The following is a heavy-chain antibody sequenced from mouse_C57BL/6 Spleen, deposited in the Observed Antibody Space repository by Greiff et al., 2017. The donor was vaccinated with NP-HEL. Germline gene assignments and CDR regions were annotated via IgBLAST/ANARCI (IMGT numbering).Heavy chain of an antibody. CDR1: GYTFTDYY. CDR2: INPYNGGT. CDR3: ARGGYFDY. Sequence: EVQLQQSGPVLVKPGASVKMSCKASGYTFTDYYMNWVKQSHGKSLEWIGVINPYNGGTSYNQKFQGQATLTVDKSSSTAYMELNSLTSEDSAVYYCARGGYFDYWGQGTTLTVSS. J-gene: IGHJ2*01. V-gene: IGHV1-19*01.